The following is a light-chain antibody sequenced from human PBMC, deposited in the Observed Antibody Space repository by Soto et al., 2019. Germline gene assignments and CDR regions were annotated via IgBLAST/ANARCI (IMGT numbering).Light chain of an antibody. CDR2: AAS. CDR1: QSISSY. CDR3: QQSFSTPRT. J-gene: IGKJ5*01. Sequence: DIQMTQSPSSLSASVVDGFTITFLASQSISSYLNWYQQKPGQAPKLLIYAASSLQRGVPSRFSGSGSGTDFTLTISSLQPEDFATFYCQQSFSTPRTFGQGTRLEIK. V-gene: IGKV1-39*01.